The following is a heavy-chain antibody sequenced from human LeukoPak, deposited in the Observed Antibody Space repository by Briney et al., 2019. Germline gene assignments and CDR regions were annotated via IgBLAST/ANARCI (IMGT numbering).Heavy chain of an antibody. V-gene: IGHV3-30-3*01. J-gene: IGHJ6*02. D-gene: IGHD3-9*01. CDR1: GFTFSSYA. CDR2: ISYDGNNK. CDR3: ARDLTLRYFDWLSYGMDV. Sequence: GGSLRLSCAASGFTFSSYAMHWVRQAPGKGLEWVAVISYDGNNKYYADSVKGRFTISRDNSKNTLYLQMNSLRAEDTAVYYCARDLTLRYFDWLSYGMDVWGQGTTVTVSS.